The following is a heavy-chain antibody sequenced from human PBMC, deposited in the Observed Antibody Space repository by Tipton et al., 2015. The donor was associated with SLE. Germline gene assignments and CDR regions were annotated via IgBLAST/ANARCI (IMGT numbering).Heavy chain of an antibody. Sequence: TLSLTCTVSGGSISSSSYYWGWIRQPPGKGLEWIGSIYYSGSTYYDPSLKSRVTISVDTSKNQFSLKLSSVTAADTAVYYCARAQRYTYGDGYFDYWGQGTLVTVSS. CDR1: GGSISSSSYY. V-gene: IGHV4-39*07. D-gene: IGHD5-18*01. CDR3: ARAQRYTYGDGYFDY. CDR2: IYYSGST. J-gene: IGHJ4*02.